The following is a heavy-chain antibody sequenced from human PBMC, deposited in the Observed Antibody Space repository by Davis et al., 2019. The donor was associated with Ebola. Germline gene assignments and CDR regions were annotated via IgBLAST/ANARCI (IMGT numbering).Heavy chain of an antibody. Sequence: GESLKISCAASGFTFSGSAMHWVRQASGKGLEWVGRIRSKANSYATAYAASVKGRFTISRDDSKNTAYLQMNSLKTEDTAVYCCTRHGDYYGSGDYWGQGTLVTVSS. D-gene: IGHD3-10*01. V-gene: IGHV3-73*01. J-gene: IGHJ4*02. CDR1: GFTFSGSA. CDR2: IRSKANSYAT. CDR3: TRHGDYYGSGDY.